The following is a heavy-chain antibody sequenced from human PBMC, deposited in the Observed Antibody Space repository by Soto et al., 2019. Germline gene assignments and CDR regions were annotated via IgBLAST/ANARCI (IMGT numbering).Heavy chain of an antibody. CDR3: ARGTRWRYCSGGSCYSYYYYYMDV. J-gene: IGHJ6*03. CDR2: INHSGST. CDR1: GGSFSGYY. V-gene: IGHV4-34*01. D-gene: IGHD2-15*01. Sequence: SETLSLTCAVYGGSFSGYYWSWIRQPPGKGLEWIGEINHSGSTNYNPSLKSRVTISVDTSKNQFSLKLSSVTAADTAVYYCARGTRWRYCSGGSCYSYYYYYMDVWGKGTTVTVSS.